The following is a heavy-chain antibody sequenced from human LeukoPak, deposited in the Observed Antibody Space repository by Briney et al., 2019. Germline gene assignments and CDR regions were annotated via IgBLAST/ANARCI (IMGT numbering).Heavy chain of an antibody. D-gene: IGHD2-2*02. V-gene: IGHV3-30*02. CDR2: IRYDGSNK. CDR3: AKDLGSRYCSSTRCYRLDY. J-gene: IGHJ4*02. CDR1: GFTFNTYG. Sequence: GGSLRLSCAASGFTFNTYGMHWVRQAPGKGPEWGAFIRYDGSNKYYADSVKGRFTISRDNSKNTLYLQMNSLRAEDTAVYYCAKDLGSRYCSSTRCYRLDYWGQGTLVTVSS.